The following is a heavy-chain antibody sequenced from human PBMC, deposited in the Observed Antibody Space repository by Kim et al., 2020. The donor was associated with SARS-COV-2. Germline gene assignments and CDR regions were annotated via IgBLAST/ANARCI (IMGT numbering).Heavy chain of an antibody. CDR2: IDPSDSYA. J-gene: IGHJ4*02. V-gene: IGHV5-10-1*01. CDR3: ARHRGHQVELGFDY. D-gene: IGHD1-7*01. Sequence: GESLKISCKGSGYTFTTYWISWVRQMPGKGLEWMGRIDPSDSYADYSPSFQGHVTISGDKSISTAYLQWSSLKASDTAMYYCARHRGHQVELGFDYWGQGTLVTVSS. CDR1: GYTFTTYW.